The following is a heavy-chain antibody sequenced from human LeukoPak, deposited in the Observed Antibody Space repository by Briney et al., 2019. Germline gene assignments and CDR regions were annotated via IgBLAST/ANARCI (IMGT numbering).Heavy chain of an antibody. CDR2: MYYSGGT. CDR3: ARVKAAAFDI. D-gene: IGHD6-25*01. J-gene: IGHJ3*02. V-gene: IGHV4-39*07. Sequence: PSETLSLTCTVSGGSIRSSSYYWGWIRQPPGKGLEWIGNMYYSGGTYYNPSLKSRVTISVDTSKNQFSLKLSSVTAADTAVYYCARVKAAAFDIWGQGTMVTVSS. CDR1: GGSIRSSSYY.